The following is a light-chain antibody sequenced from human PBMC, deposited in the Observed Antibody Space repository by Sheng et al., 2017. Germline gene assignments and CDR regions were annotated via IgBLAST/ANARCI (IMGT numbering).Light chain of an antibody. V-gene: IGKV1-39*01. CDR2: SAS. J-gene: IGKJ1*01. CDR1: LGISNY. Sequence: DIQLTQSPSSLSASVGGRITITCRASLGISNYLSWYQQRPGKSPRLLIYSASSLQSGVPSRFRGSGSGTDFTLTISNLQPEDFATYYCQQSYNSPWTFGQGTKVEIK. CDR3: QQSYNSPWT.